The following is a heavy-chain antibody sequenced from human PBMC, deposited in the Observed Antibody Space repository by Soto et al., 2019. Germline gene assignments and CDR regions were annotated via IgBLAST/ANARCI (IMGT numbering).Heavy chain of an antibody. D-gene: IGHD5-12*01. CDR1: GGTFSSYT. Sequence: QVQLVQSGAEVKKPGSSVTVSCEASGGTFSSYTISWVRQAPGQGLEWMGGIIPIFGTANYAQKFQGRVTITADESXXTAYRVWSSLRAEDTAVYYCARGNHRWLQLWYFDLWGRGTLVTVSS. V-gene: IGHV1-69*12. CDR3: ARGNHRWLQLWYFDL. CDR2: IIPIFGTA. J-gene: IGHJ2*01.